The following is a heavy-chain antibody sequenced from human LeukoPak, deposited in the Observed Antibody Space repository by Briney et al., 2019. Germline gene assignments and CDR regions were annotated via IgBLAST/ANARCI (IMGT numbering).Heavy chain of an antibody. J-gene: IGHJ4*02. CDR2: IYTSGST. D-gene: IGHD2/OR15-2a*01. V-gene: IGHV4-59*10. CDR1: GGSFSGYY. Sequence: PSETLSLTCAVYGGSFSGYYWSLIRQPPGKGLEWIGRIYTSGSTNYNPSLKSRVTMSVDTSKNQFSLKLSSVTAPDTAVYYCARAIIGSNTGWYLDYWGQGTLVTVSS. CDR3: ARAIIGSNTGWYLDY.